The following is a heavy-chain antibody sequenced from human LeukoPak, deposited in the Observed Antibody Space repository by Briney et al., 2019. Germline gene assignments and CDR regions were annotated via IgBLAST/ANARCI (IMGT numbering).Heavy chain of an antibody. CDR3: ARQLVGSTTPDY. V-gene: IGHV4-34*01. CDR1: GGSFSNYY. J-gene: IGHJ4*02. CDR2: IKHRGNT. D-gene: IGHD1-26*01. Sequence: SETLSLTCAVYGGSFSNYYWSRIRQPPGKGLEWLGEIKHRGNTNYNPSLKSRVTISVDTSKNQFSLKLNSVTAADTAVYYCARQLVGSTTPDYWGQGILVTVSS.